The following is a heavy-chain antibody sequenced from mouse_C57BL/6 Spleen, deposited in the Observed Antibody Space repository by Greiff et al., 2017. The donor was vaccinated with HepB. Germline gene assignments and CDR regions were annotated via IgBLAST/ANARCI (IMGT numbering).Heavy chain of an antibody. J-gene: IGHJ4*01. CDR1: GYTFTDYN. Sequence: VQLQQSGPELVKPGASVKIPCKASGYTFTDYNMDWVKQSHGKSLEWIGDINPNNGGTIYNQKFKGKATLTVDQSSSTAYMELRSLTSEDTAVYYCARWGTTVVAHYYAMDYWGQGTSVTVSS. CDR2: INPNNGGT. CDR3: ARWGTTVVAHYYAMDY. D-gene: IGHD1-1*01. V-gene: IGHV1-18*01.